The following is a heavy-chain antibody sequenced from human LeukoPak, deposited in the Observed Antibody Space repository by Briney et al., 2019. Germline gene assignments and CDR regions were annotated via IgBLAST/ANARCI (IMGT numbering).Heavy chain of an antibody. V-gene: IGHV1-46*01. CDR3: ARGVSIAAAGGWFDP. CDR2: INPSGGST. J-gene: IGHJ5*02. Sequence: ASVKDSCKASGYTFTSYYMHWVRQAPGQGLEWMGIINPSGGSTSYAQKFQGRVTMTRDTSTSTVYMELSSLRSEDTAVYYCARGVSIAAAGGWFDPWGQGTLVTVSS. CDR1: GYTFTSYY. D-gene: IGHD6-13*01.